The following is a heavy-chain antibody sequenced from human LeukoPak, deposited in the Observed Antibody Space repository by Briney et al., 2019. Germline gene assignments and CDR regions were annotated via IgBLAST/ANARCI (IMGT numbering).Heavy chain of an antibody. Sequence: ASVKVSCKASGYTFTGYYMHWVRQAPGQGLEWMGWIDPNSGGTNYAQKFQGRVTMTRDTSISTAYMELSRLRSDDTAVYYCARVTMIEASNWFDPWGQGTLVTVSS. V-gene: IGHV1-2*02. CDR2: IDPNSGGT. CDR3: ARVTMIEASNWFDP. D-gene: IGHD3-22*01. J-gene: IGHJ5*02. CDR1: GYTFTGYY.